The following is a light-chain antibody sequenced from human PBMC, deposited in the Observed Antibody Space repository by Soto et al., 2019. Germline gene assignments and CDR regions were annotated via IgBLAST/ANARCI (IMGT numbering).Light chain of an antibody. CDR2: EVS. J-gene: IGLJ2*01. CDR1: SSDVGGYNY. V-gene: IGLV2-14*01. CDR3: STYTSSAARV. Sequence: QSALTQPASVSGSPGQSITISCTGTSSDVGGYNYVSWYQQHPGKAPKLIIYEVSARPSGVSNRFSGSKSGKTASLTISGLQDEDDADYSCSTYTSSAARVFGGGTKLTVL.